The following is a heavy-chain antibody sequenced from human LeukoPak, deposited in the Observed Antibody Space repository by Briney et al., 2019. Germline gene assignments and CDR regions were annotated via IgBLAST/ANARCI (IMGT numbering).Heavy chain of an antibody. Sequence: GGSLRLSCAASGFDFSSNWMHWVRHAPGQGLVWVSRIKGDGISTNYADSVKGRFTISRDIAKNTLYLQMNSLRAEDTAVYYCAKGSYYYDSSGYYTEYFQHWGQGTLVTVSS. CDR2: IKGDGIST. CDR3: AKGSYYYDSSGYYTEYFQH. CDR1: GFDFSSNW. V-gene: IGHV3-74*01. D-gene: IGHD3-22*01. J-gene: IGHJ1*01.